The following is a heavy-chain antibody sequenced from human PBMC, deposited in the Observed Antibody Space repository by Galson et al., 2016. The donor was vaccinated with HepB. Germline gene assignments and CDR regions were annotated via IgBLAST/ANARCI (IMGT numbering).Heavy chain of an antibody. J-gene: IGHJ4*02. D-gene: IGHD2-15*01. CDR3: ARGRYCSGGSCYGGFDY. Sequence: SVKVSCKASGFTFTTYDINWVRQATGQGLEWLGWMIPNSGTTGYAQKFQGRVTMTRNTSISTAYMELSSLRSEDTAVYYGARGRYCSGGSCYGGFDYWGQGALVTVSS. CDR1: GFTFTTYD. V-gene: IGHV1-8*01. CDR2: MIPNSGTT.